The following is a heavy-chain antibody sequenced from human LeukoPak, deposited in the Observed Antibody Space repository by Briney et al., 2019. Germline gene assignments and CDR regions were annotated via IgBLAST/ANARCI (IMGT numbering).Heavy chain of an antibody. CDR2: IRGTGDST. CDR3: ARDPIGDNWFDP. V-gene: IGHV3-23*01. CDR1: GFTFSSYA. Sequence: PGGPLRLSCAASGFTFSSYAMSWVRQAPGKGLEWVSGIRGTGDSTYYADSVKGRFTISRDNSKSKLYLQMNSLRAEDTAIYYCARDPIGDNWFDPWGQGTLVTVSS. D-gene: IGHD1-26*01. J-gene: IGHJ5*02.